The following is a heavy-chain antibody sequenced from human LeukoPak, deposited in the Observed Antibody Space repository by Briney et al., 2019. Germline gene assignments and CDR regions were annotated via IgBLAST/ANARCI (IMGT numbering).Heavy chain of an antibody. V-gene: IGHV4-4*02. CDR2: IYHSGST. Sequence: SETLSLTCAVSGGSISSSNWWSWVRQPPGKGLEWIGEIYHSGSTNYNPSLESRVTISVDKSKNQFSLKLSSVTAADTAVYYCARGPGSGSYRWFDPWGQGTLVTVSS. CDR3: ARGPGSGSYRWFDP. D-gene: IGHD3-10*01. CDR1: GGSISSSNW. J-gene: IGHJ5*02.